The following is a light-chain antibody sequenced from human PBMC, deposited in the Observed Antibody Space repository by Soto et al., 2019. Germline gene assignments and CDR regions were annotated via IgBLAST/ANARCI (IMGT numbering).Light chain of an antibody. CDR1: QDIASY. CDR3: QQRVDWPPT. V-gene: IGKV3-11*01. J-gene: IGKJ4*01. Sequence: EIVLTQSPAILSLSPGDRATFSCRASQDIASYLGWYQQKPGQAPRLLIYDTSNRATGIPDRFSGSGSGTDFTLTISSLEPEDFAVYYCQQRVDWPPTSGGGTKVEIK. CDR2: DTS.